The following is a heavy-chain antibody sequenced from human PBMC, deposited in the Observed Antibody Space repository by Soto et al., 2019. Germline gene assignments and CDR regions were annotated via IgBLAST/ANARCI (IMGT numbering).Heavy chain of an antibody. CDR1: GFTFTSYG. Sequence: QVQLVQSGAEVKKPGASMKVSCKASGFTFTSYGISWVRQAPGQGLEWMGWVSAYNGNTHYAQKLQGRVTMTTDTSTTTAYMELRSLRSDDTAVYYCSRVRSSWQPHEDYWGQGTLVTVSS. V-gene: IGHV1-18*01. J-gene: IGHJ4*02. D-gene: IGHD6-13*01. CDR2: VSAYNGNT. CDR3: SRVRSSWQPHEDY.